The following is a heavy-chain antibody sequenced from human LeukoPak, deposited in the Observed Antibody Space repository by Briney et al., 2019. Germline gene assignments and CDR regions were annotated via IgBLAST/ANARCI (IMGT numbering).Heavy chain of an antibody. CDR3: NTGYGHSDIDY. CDR1: GFTITNAR. J-gene: IGHJ4*02. Sequence: PGGSLRLSCAASGFTITNARMGWVRQAPGKGLEWVGLIKSKIDGGTTDFAAPVKGRFTIPIDDSKHTLFLQMNSLKSEDTGVYYCNTGYGHSDIDYWGQGTLVTVSS. D-gene: IGHD3-3*02. V-gene: IGHV3-15*01. CDR2: IKSKIDGGTT.